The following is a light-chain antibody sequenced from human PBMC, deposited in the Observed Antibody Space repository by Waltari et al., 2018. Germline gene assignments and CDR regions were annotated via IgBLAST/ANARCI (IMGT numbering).Light chain of an antibody. CDR1: QDIYSR. J-gene: IGKJ4*01. V-gene: IGKV1-12*01. CDR2: VAS. Sequence: DIQMTQSPSFVSASVGDRVTITCRASQDIYSRLAWYQQKPGGAPQLLIYVASTLQSGVPSRFRGSGSGTEFTLTITSLQPDDFATHFCQQTDSFPLTFGGGTKVEIK. CDR3: QQTDSFPLT.